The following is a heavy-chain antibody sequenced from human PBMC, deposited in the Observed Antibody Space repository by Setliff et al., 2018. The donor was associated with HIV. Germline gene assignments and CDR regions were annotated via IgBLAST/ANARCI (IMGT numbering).Heavy chain of an antibody. D-gene: IGHD2-15*01. V-gene: IGHV1-2*02. J-gene: IGHJ5*02. CDR2: INPNSGVT. CDR1: GYTFTDYY. CDR3: AREGVVLAAIPERWFDP. Sequence: ASVKVSCKASGYTFTDYYMNWVRQAPGQGLEWLGWINPNSGVTKYAQKFQGRVTMTGDTSISTAYMELSRLRFDDTAVYYCAREGVVLAAIPERWFDPWGQGTLVTVSS.